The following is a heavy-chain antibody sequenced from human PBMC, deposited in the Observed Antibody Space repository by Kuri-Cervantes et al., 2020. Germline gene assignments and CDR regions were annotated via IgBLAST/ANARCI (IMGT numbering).Heavy chain of an antibody. CDR1: GFSFGDY. J-gene: IGHJ6*03. V-gene: IGHV3-11*04. D-gene: IGHD3-16*01. Sequence: GGSLRLSCAASGFSFGDYMSWIRQAPGKGLEWVSYISSSGRAIHYADSVKGRFTISRDNAKNSLYLQMNSLRAEDTAVYYCARDRQVDMITFGGVYYYYYYMDVWGKGTTVTVSS. CDR2: ISSSGRAI. CDR3: ARDRQVDMITFGGVYYYYYYMDV.